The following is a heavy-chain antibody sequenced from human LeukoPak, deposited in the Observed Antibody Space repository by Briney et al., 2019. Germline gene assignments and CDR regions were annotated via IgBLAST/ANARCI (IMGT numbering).Heavy chain of an antibody. CDR1: GFTLTNYG. Sequence: GGSLRLSCAASGFTLTNYGIHWVRQAPGKGLEWVAFISSDGSHKYYADSVKGRFTISRDSSKNTLYLQMNSLRAEDMALYYCARSIATITAIWGQGTMVTVSS. CDR3: ARSIATITAI. CDR2: ISSDGSHK. V-gene: IGHV3-30*02. J-gene: IGHJ3*02. D-gene: IGHD5-12*01.